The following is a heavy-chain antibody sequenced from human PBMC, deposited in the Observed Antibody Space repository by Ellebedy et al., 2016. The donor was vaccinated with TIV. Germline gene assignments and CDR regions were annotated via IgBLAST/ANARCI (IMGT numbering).Heavy chain of an antibody. Sequence: PGGSLRLSCAASGFTFSSYSMNWVRQAPGKGLEWISYIGSGGGSIYFADSLKGRFTISRDNAKNSLYLQMNSLRAEDTAVYYCVKGPGSNVHASAFDFWGQGTTVTVS. D-gene: IGHD1-1*01. CDR1: GFTFSSYS. CDR2: IGSGGGSI. V-gene: IGHV3-48*04. J-gene: IGHJ3*01. CDR3: VKGPGSNVHASAFDF.